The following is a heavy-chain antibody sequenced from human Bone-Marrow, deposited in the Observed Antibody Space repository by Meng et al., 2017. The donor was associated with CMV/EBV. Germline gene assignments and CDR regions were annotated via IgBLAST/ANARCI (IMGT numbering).Heavy chain of an antibody. CDR1: GYSFMTYW. D-gene: IGHD6-13*01. Sequence: GESLKISCRASGYSFMTYWIGWVRQMPGKGLEWMGIVYPGDSDARYSLSFQGQVTISADKSISTAYLQWSSLKASDTAMYYCARWLYSSSWYHGMAVWGQGTTVTCYS. CDR2: VYPGDSDA. CDR3: ARWLYSSSWYHGMAV. J-gene: IGHJ6*01. V-gene: IGHV5-51*01.